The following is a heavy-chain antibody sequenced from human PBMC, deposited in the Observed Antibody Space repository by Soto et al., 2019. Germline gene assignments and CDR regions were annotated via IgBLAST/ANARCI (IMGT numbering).Heavy chain of an antibody. CDR1: GGTFSSYT. Sequence: ASVKVSCKASGGTFSSYTISWVRQAPGQGLEWMGRIIPILGIANYAQKFQGRVTITADKSTSTAYMELSSLRSEDTAVYYCARGYNWNYEVYWGQGTLVTVSS. V-gene: IGHV1-69*02. D-gene: IGHD1-7*01. CDR2: IIPILGIA. J-gene: IGHJ4*02. CDR3: ARGYNWNYEVY.